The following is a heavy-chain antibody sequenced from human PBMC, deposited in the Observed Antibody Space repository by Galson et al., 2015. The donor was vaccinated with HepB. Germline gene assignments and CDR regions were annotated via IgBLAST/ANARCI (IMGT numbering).Heavy chain of an antibody. CDR3: VRVGPICSSTTCYVY. CDR1: GFTFSSDW. D-gene: IGHD2-2*01. Sequence: SLRLSCAASGFTFSSDWMHWVRQAPGQGLVWVSRINSDGSSTRYADSVKGRFTIPRDNAKNTLYLQMNSLRVEDTAVYYCVRVGPICSSTTCYVYWGQGTLVTVSP. CDR2: INSDGSST. V-gene: IGHV3-74*01. J-gene: IGHJ4*02.